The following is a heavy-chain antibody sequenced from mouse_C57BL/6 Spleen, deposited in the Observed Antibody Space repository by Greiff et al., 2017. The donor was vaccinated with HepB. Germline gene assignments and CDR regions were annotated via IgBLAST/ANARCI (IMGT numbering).Heavy chain of an antibody. D-gene: IGHD1-1*01. J-gene: IGHJ3*01. CDR3: ARSGTTVVATRGFAY. V-gene: IGHV1-26*01. CDR2: INPNNGGT. Sequence: EVQLQQSGPELVKPGASVKISCKASGYTFTDYYMNWVKQSHGKSLEWIGDINPNNGGTSYNQKFKGKATLTVDKSSSTAYMELRSLTSEDSAVYYWARSGTTVVATRGFAYWGQGTLVTVSA. CDR1: GYTFTDYY.